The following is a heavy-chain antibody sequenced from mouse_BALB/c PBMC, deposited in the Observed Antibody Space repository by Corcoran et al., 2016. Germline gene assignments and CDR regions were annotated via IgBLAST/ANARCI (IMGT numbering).Heavy chain of an antibody. Sequence: QIQLVQSGPELKKPGETVKISCKASGYTFTNYGMNWVKQAPGKGLKWMGWINTYTGEPTYADDFKGRFAFSLETSASTAYLQINNLKNEDMATYFCARYGYDGFDYGGQGTTLTVSS. D-gene: IGHD2-2*01. J-gene: IGHJ2*01. CDR3: ARYGYDGFDY. CDR1: GYTFTNYG. V-gene: IGHV9-1*02. CDR2: INTYTGEP.